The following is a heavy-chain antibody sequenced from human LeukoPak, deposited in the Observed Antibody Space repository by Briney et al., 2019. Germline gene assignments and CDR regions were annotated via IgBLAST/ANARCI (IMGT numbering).Heavy chain of an antibody. CDR1: GFTFSNYG. CDR3: AQWAAVRGFITPLDY. Sequence: GRSLRLSCAASGFTFSNYGMHWVRQAPGKGLEWVAFISYDESNKYYVDAVKGRFTISRDNSKNTLFLQMNSLRPEDTAVYYCAQWAAVRGFITPLDYWGQGTLVTVSS. V-gene: IGHV3-30*03. J-gene: IGHJ4*02. CDR2: ISYDESNK. D-gene: IGHD3-10*01.